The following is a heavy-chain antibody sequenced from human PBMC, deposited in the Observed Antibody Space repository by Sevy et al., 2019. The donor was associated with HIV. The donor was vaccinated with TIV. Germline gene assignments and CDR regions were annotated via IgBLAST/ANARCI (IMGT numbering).Heavy chain of an antibody. J-gene: IGHJ6*02. CDR1: GFSFSTSW. CDR2: IKEDGSVR. Sequence: GGSLRLSCAGSGFSFSTSWMTWVRQAPGKGLEWVANIKEDGSVRYYVDSVKGRFTMSRDNAKNSLILQMNSLRGEDTGVYYCARVMLDYTFGSGYSSYYGMDVWGQRTTVTVSS. D-gene: IGHD3-3*01. CDR3: ARVMLDYTFGSGYSSYYGMDV. V-gene: IGHV3-7*01.